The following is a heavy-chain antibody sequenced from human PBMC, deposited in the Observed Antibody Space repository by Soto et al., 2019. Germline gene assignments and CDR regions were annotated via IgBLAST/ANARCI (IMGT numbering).Heavy chain of an antibody. J-gene: IGHJ4*02. V-gene: IGHV4-59*01. CDR2: VYYSGGT. Sequence: WTWIRQPPGKGLEWIGYVYYSGGTTYNPLLQSRVTISVATSKSQFSLNLSSVTAADTAVYYCASNYRYNSGGYEFWGQGIRVTVSS. D-gene: IGHD6-19*01. CDR3: ASNYRYNSGGYEF.